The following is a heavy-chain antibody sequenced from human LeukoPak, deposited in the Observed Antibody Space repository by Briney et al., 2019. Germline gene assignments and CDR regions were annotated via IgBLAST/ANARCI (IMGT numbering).Heavy chain of an antibody. CDR3: AKGLSSSWYGYFDY. CDR1: GFTFDDYA. V-gene: IGHV3-9*03. D-gene: IGHD6-13*01. CDR2: ISWNCGSI. J-gene: IGHJ4*02. Sequence: GRSLRLSCAASGFTFDDYAIHWVRQAPGKGLEWVSGISWNCGSIGYANSVKGRFTISRDNAKKYLYLQMHSLRAEDMALYYCAKGLSSSWYGYFDYWGQGTLVTVSS.